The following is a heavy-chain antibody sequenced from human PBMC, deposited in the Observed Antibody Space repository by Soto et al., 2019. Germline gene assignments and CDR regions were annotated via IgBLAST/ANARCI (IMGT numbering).Heavy chain of an antibody. CDR1: GYTFTRYT. Sequence: GASVKVCCEASGYTFTRYTMNWVRQAPGQRLEWMGWINPDNGNTKSSQKFQDRVIITRDTSASTAYMDLSSLRSEDTAVYYCARGALYYYDSSGYDPLDYWGQGTLVTVSS. CDR2: INPDNGNT. CDR3: ARGALYYYDSSGYDPLDY. D-gene: IGHD3-22*01. J-gene: IGHJ4*02. V-gene: IGHV1-3*01.